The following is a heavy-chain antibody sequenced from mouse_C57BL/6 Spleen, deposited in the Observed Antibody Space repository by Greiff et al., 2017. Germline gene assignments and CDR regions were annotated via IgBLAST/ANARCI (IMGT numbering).Heavy chain of an antibody. Sequence: VQLQQSGAELVKPGASVKISCKASGYAFSSYWMNWVKQRPGKGLEWIGQIYPGDGDTNYNGKFKGKATLTADKSSSTAYMQLSSLTSEDSAVYFCARRVLLLLFDYWGQGTTLTVSS. D-gene: IGHD1-1*01. J-gene: IGHJ2*01. CDR2: IYPGDGDT. CDR3: ARRVLLLLFDY. CDR1: GYAFSSYW. V-gene: IGHV1-80*01.